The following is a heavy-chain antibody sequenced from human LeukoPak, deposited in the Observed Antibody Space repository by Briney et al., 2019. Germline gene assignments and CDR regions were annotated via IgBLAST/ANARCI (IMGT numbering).Heavy chain of an antibody. J-gene: IGHJ5*02. D-gene: IGHD3-10*01. Sequence: SETLSLTCTVSGGSIISYYWSWIRQPPGKGLEWIGYIYYSGSTNYNPSLKSRVTISVDTSKNQFSLKLSSVTAADTAAYYCARRKRYYYGSGLNWFDPWGQGTLVTVSS. CDR1: GGSIISYY. CDR2: IYYSGST. V-gene: IGHV4-59*12. CDR3: ARRKRYYYGSGLNWFDP.